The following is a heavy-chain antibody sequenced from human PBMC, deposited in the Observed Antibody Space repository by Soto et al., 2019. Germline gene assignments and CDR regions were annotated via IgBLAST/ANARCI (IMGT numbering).Heavy chain of an antibody. D-gene: IGHD3-10*01. CDR2: ISSSGSTI. CDR3: ASHFPPLHSGSYWFDS. V-gene: IGHV3-11*01. CDR1: GFTFSDYY. Sequence: GGSLRLSCAASGFTFSDYYMSWIRQAPGKGLEWVSYISSSGSTIYYADSVKGRFTISRDNAKNSLYLQMNSLRAEDTAVYYCASHFPPLHSGSYWFDSWGQGVLVTVSS. J-gene: IGHJ5*01.